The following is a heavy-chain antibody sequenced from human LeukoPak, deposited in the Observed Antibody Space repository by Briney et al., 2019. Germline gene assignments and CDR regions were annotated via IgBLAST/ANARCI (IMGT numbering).Heavy chain of an antibody. CDR2: ISNSGSTI. Sequence: GGSLRLSCAASGFTFSDYYMSWIRQAPGKGLEWISYISNSGSTIDYADSVKGRLIISRDNAKNSLYLQMNSLRAEDTAVYYCARKAVAFDYWGQGTLVTVSS. J-gene: IGHJ4*02. CDR3: ARKAVAFDY. V-gene: IGHV3-11*04. D-gene: IGHD6-19*01. CDR1: GFTFSDYY.